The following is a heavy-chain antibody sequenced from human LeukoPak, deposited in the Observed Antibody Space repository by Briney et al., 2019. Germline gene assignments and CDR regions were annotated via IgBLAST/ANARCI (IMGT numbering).Heavy chain of an antibody. CDR2: INHSGST. CDR3: AKGRTYSSSSPFDY. CDR1: GGSFSGYY. D-gene: IGHD6-6*01. V-gene: IGHV4-34*01. J-gene: IGHJ4*02. Sequence: SETLSLTCAVYGGSFSGYYWSWIRQPPGKGLEWIGEINHSGSTNHNPSLKSRVTISVDTSKNQFSLKLSSVTAADTAVYYCAKGRTYSSSSPFDYWGQGTLVTVSS.